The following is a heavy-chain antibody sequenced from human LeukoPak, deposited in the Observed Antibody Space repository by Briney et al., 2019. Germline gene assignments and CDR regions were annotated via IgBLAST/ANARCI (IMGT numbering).Heavy chain of an antibody. Sequence: GGSLRLSCAASGFTFSSHWMHWVRQAPGKGLVWVSAISGSGGSTYYADSVKGRFTISRDNSKNTLYLQMNSLRAEDTAVYYCARDLETAMVRGALDYWGQGTLVTVSS. CDR1: GFTFSSHW. CDR2: ISGSGGST. CDR3: ARDLETAMVRGALDY. D-gene: IGHD3-10*01. J-gene: IGHJ4*02. V-gene: IGHV3-23*01.